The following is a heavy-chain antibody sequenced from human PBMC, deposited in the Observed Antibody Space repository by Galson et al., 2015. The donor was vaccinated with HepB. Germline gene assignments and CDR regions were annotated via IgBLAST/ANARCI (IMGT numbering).Heavy chain of an antibody. CDR2: ISSSGSTI. V-gene: IGHV3-11*01. CDR3: ASQFYYDAFDI. D-gene: IGHD2-8*01. Sequence: SLRLSCAASGFTFSDYYMSWIRQAPGKGLEWVSYISSSGSTIYYADSVKGRFTISRDNAKNSLYLQMNSLRAEDTAVYYCASQFYYDAFDIWGQGTMVTVSS. J-gene: IGHJ3*02. CDR1: GFTFSDYY.